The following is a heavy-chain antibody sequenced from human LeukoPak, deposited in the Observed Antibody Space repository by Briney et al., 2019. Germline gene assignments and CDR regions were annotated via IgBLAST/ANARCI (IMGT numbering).Heavy chain of an antibody. V-gene: IGHV4-59*01. D-gene: IGHD1-26*01. J-gene: IGHJ3*02. CDR1: GGSISNYY. CDR3: ARGGSIVGATPHDAFDI. CDR2: FSYTGGT. Sequence: PSETLSLTCTVSGGSISNYYWNWVRQTPGKGLEWIGFFSYTGGTNYNPSLNSRVAISVDTSKNQVSLRLSSVTAADTAVYYCARGGSIVGATPHDAFDIWGQGTVVTVS.